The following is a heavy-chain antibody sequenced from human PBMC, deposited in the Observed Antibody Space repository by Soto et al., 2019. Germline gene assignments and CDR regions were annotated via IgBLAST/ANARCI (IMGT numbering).Heavy chain of an antibody. Sequence: SVKVSCKASGGTFSSYTMSWGRRAPGQGLEWMGGIIPIVGTANYAQKFQGRVTITADESTSTAYMELSSLRSEDTAVYYCARDLYGEGYYYYYGMDVWGQGTTVTVSS. V-gene: IGHV1-69*13. CDR1: GGTFSSYT. J-gene: IGHJ6*02. D-gene: IGHD4-17*01. CDR2: IIPIVGTA. CDR3: ARDLYGEGYYYYYGMDV.